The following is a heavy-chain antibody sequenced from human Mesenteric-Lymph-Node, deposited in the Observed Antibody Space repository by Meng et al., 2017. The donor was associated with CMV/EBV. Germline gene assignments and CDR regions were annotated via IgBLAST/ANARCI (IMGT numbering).Heavy chain of an antibody. J-gene: IGHJ4*02. CDR1: GFTFSRFW. CDR2: IKQDGSEK. D-gene: IGHD6-19*01. CDR3: ARHRQQWLVLDY. Sequence: GGSLRLSCAASGFTFSRFWMSWVRQAPGKGLEWVANIKQDGSEKYYVDSVKGRFTISRDNAKNSLYLQMNSLRAEDTAVYYCARHRQQWLVLDYWGQGTLVTVSS. V-gene: IGHV3-7*01.